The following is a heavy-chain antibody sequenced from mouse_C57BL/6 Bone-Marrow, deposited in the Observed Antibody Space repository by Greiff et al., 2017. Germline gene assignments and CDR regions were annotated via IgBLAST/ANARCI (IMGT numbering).Heavy chain of an antibody. CDR1: GYTFTSYW. CDR3: TYDYDGGYYFDY. J-gene: IGHJ2*01. CDR2: IYPGNSDT. V-gene: IGHV1-5*01. Sequence: VQLQQSGTVLARPGASVKMSCKTSGYTFTSYWMHWVKQRPGQGLEWIGAIYPGNSDTSYNQKFKGKAKLTAVTSASTAYMELSSLTNEDSAVYYCTYDYDGGYYFDYWGQGTTLTVSS. D-gene: IGHD2-4*01.